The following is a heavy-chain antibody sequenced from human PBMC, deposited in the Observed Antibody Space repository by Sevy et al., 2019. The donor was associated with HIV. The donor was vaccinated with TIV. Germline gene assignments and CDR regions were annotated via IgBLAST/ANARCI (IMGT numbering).Heavy chain of an antibody. CDR1: GFTFGDYC. Sequence: GGSLRLSCTASGFTFGDYCMSWVRQAPGKGLEWVAFLKSDVYGGTVDHAACVRGRFVISRDASKTIAYLQMNDLKTEDTGVYYCTRWKAAQSIFDYWGQGALVTVSS. J-gene: IGHJ4*02. V-gene: IGHV3-49*04. CDR2: LKSDVYGGTV. CDR3: TRWKAAQSIFDY. D-gene: IGHD6-13*01.